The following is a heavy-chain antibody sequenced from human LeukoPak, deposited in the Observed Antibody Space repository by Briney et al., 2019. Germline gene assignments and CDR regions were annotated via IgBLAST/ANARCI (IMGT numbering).Heavy chain of an antibody. CDR2: ISSSGSTI. Sequence: GGSLRLSCAASGFTFSDYYMSWIRQAPGKGLEWVSYISSSGSTIYYADSVKGRFTISRDNAKNSLYLQMNSLRAEDTALYYCARSGYSSGWYEENPWGQGTLVTVSS. CDR1: GFTFSDYY. J-gene: IGHJ5*02. D-gene: IGHD6-19*01. V-gene: IGHV3-11*01. CDR3: ARSGYSSGWYEENP.